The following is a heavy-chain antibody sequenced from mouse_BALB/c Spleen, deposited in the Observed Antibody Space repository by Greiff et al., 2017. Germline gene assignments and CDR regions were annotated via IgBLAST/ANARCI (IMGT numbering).Heavy chain of an antibody. J-gene: IGHJ2*01. CDR2: IYPGNGDT. CDR1: GYTFTSYN. D-gene: IGHD1-2*01. Sequence: LQQPGAELVKPGASVKMSCKASGYTFTSYNMHWVKQTPGQGLEWIGAIYPGNGDTSYNQKFKGKATLTADKSSSTAYMQLSSLTSEDSAVYYCARDYYGYDDYWGQGTTLTVSS. V-gene: IGHV1-12*01. CDR3: ARDYYGYDDY.